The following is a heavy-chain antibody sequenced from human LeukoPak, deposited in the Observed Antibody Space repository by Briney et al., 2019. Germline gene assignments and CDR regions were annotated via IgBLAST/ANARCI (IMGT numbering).Heavy chain of an antibody. Sequence: GGSLRLSCAASGFTFSSYAMTWVRQAPGKGLGWVSEISGSGESTYYGDSVKGRFTISRDNSKNTLYLQMNSLRAGDTAIYYCAREHWDFDYWGQGTLVTVSS. CDR3: AREHWDFDY. CDR1: GFTFSSYA. CDR2: ISGSGEST. D-gene: IGHD7-27*01. J-gene: IGHJ4*02. V-gene: IGHV3-23*01.